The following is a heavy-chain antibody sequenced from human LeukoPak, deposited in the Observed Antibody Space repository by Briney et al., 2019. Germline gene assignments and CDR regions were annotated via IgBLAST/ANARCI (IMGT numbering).Heavy chain of an antibody. V-gene: IGHV4-34*01. CDR2: INHSGST. CDR1: GGSFSGYY. D-gene: IGHD6-13*01. Sequence: SETLSLTCAVYGGSFSGYYWSWIRQPPGKGLEWIGEINHSGSTNYNPSLKSRVTISVDTSKNQFSLKLSSVTAADTAVYYCARGSGIAAAGREAGFDYWGQGTLVTVSS. J-gene: IGHJ4*02. CDR3: ARGSGIAAAGREAGFDY.